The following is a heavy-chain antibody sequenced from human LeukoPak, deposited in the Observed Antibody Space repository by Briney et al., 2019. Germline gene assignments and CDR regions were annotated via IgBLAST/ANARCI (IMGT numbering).Heavy chain of an antibody. CDR3: AREGLITMVRVESYYYYMDV. Sequence: SVKVSCKASGGTFSSYAISWVRQAPGQGLEWMGGIIPIFGTANYAQKFQGRVTMTTDTSTSTAYMELRSLRSDDTAVYYCAREGLITMVRVESYYYYMDVWGKGTTVTVSS. D-gene: IGHD3-10*01. V-gene: IGHV1-69*05. CDR1: GGTFSSYA. J-gene: IGHJ6*03. CDR2: IIPIFGTA.